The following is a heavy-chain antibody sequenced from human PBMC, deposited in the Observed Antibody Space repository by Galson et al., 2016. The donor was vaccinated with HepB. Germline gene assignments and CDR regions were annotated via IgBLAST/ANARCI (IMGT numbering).Heavy chain of an antibody. V-gene: IGHV4-39*01. CDR1: GFSIRSGGYY. D-gene: IGHD4-17*01. CDR2: INNRGSN. J-gene: IGHJ6*02. CDR3: ARDDGDYNWAYYYHGMDV. Sequence: SETLSLTCTVTGFSIRSGGYYWGWIRQPPGKGLEWIASINNRGSNTYNPSLKSRLSIYLDMSKDQFFLKLNSVTAADTVVYDCARDDGDYNWAYYYHGMDVWGQGTTVTVSS.